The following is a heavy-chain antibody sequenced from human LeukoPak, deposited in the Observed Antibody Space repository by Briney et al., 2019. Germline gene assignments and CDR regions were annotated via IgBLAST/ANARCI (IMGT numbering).Heavy chain of an antibody. CDR1: GYTFTSYA. Sequence: ASVKVSCKASGYTFTSYAMNWVRQAPGQGLEWMGWINPNSGGTNYAQKFQGRVTMTRDTSISTAYMELSRLRSDDTAVYYCARSPLRFLEWLFGSDYWGQGTLVTVSS. V-gene: IGHV1-2*02. D-gene: IGHD3-3*01. CDR2: INPNSGGT. J-gene: IGHJ4*02. CDR3: ARSPLRFLEWLFGSDY.